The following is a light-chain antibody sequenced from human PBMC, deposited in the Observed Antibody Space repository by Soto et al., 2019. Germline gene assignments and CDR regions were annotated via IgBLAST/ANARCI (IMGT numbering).Light chain of an antibody. CDR1: GSDVRTYNL. CDR3: CSYAGDKTYV. J-gene: IGLJ1*01. V-gene: IGLV2-23*01. CDR2: EAS. Sequence: VLTQPASVSGSPGQSITISCTVTGSDVRTYNLVSWYQQHPGKVPKLIIYEASKRPSGVSNRFSGSQPGNTDSLTVSGLQAEDEADYYCCSYAGDKTYVFGSGTKVTVL.